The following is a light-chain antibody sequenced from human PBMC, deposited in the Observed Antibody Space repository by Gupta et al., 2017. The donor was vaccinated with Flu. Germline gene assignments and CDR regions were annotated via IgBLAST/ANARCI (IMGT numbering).Light chain of an antibody. CDR3: SSYSSSNILV. V-gene: IGLV2-14*01. CDR1: SSDLGGYNY. J-gene: IGLJ2*01. CDR2: EVN. Sequence: SALTQPDSVPGSPGQSFPTSCTRPSSDLGGYNYVSWYQHQPGKAPKLMIFEVNHRPSGVSNRFSGSKSGNTASLTISGLQAEDEADYYCSSYSSSNILVFGGGTKVTVL.